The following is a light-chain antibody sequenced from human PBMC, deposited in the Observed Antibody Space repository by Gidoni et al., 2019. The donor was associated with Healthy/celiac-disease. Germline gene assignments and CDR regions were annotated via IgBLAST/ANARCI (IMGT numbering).Light chain of an antibody. V-gene: IGKV3-11*01. CDR3: QQRSNWIT. Sequence: EIVLTQSPATLSLSPGERATLSCRASQSVSSYLAWYQQKPGQAPRLLIYDAPNRATGIPARFSGCGSGTDFTLTISSLEPEDFAVYYCQQRSNWITFGGXTKVEIK. J-gene: IGKJ4*01. CDR2: DAP. CDR1: QSVSSY.